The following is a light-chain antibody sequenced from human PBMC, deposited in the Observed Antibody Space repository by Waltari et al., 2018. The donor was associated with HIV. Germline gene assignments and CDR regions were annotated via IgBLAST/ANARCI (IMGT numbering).Light chain of an antibody. CDR3: ASFTGDNTVM. V-gene: IGLV2-14*03. Sequence: AVTQPASVSGLPGQSTTLSCTGDYTHFSLSKFVSWYHLHSGKPPRLILYDVDSRASGVSDRFSGSMSGNTASLTISGLRAEDEGHYYCASFTGDNTVMFGGGTEVTVL. J-gene: IGLJ3*02. CDR2: DVD. CDR1: YTHFSLSKF.